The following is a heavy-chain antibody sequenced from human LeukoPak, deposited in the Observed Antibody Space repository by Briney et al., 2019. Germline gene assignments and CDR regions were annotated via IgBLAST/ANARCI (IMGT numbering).Heavy chain of an antibody. CDR3: ARDVRIGVGYYYYMDV. CDR1: GDSVSTSSAA. CDR2: TYYRSKWYT. Sequence: SQTLSLTCAISGDSVSTSSAAWNWIRQSPSRGLEWLGRTYYRSKWYTDYAISVKSRITINPDTSKNQFSLQLNSVTPEDTAVYYCARDVRIGVGYYYYMDVWGKGTTVTVSS. J-gene: IGHJ6*03. V-gene: IGHV6-1*01. D-gene: IGHD3-10*01.